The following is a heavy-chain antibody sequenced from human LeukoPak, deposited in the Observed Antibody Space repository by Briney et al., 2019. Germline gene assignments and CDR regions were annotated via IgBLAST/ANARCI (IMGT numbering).Heavy chain of an antibody. CDR1: GGSISSSSYY. CDR2: IYYSGST. CDR3: ARDNKWIVPAAPYLSGIAAAGAFDP. Sequence: PSETLSLTCTVSGGSISSSSYYWGWIRQPPGKGLEWIGSIYYSGSTYYNPSLKSRVTISVDTSKNQFSLKLSSVTAADTAVYYCARDNKWIVPAAPYLSGIAAAGAFDPWGQGTLVTVSS. D-gene: IGHD6-13*01. J-gene: IGHJ5*02. V-gene: IGHV4-39*07.